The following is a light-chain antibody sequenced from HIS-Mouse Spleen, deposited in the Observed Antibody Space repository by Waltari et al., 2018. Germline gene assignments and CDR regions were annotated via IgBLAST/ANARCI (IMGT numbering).Light chain of an antibody. CDR1: SSDVGGYNY. Sequence: QSALTQPASVSGSPGQSITISCTGTSSDVGGYNYVSWYQQHPGKAPKLMIYEVSNLPSGVSNRFSGSKSGNTASLTIYGLQAEDEADYYCSSYTSSSTYVFGTGTKVTVL. CDR2: EVS. CDR3: SSYTSSSTYV. V-gene: IGLV2-14*01. J-gene: IGLJ1*01.